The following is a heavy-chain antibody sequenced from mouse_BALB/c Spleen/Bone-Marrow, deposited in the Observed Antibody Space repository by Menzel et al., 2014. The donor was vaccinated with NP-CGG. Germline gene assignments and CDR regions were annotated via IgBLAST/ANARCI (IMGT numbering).Heavy chain of an antibody. Sequence: VQLQQSGTVLARPGASVKMSCKASGYTFTSYWMHWVKQRPGQGLEWIGAIYPGNSDTSYNQKFKGKAKPTAVTSTSTAYMDLSSLTNEDSAVYYCTRGITTVVATRAMDCWGQGTSVTVSS. CDR2: IYPGNSDT. CDR3: TRGITTVVATRAMDC. D-gene: IGHD1-1*01. V-gene: IGHV1-5*01. J-gene: IGHJ4*01. CDR1: GYTFTSYW.